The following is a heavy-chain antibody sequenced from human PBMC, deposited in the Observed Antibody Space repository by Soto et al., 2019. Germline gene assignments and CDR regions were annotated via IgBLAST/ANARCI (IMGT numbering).Heavy chain of an antibody. CDR1: GGSISSSNW. CDR3: ARVSGSYYYGMDV. J-gene: IGHJ6*02. CDR2: IYHSGST. V-gene: IGHV4-4*02. Sequence: SETLSLTCAVSGGSISSSNWWSWVRQPPGKGLEWIGEIYHSGSTNYNPSLKRRVTISVDKSKNQFSLKLSSVTAADTAVYYCARVSGSYYYGMDVSGQGTTVTVSS. D-gene: IGHD3-10*01.